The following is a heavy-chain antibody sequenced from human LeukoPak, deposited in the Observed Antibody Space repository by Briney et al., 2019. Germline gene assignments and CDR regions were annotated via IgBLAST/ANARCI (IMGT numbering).Heavy chain of an antibody. CDR3: ARDGDYDILIRKIIGPTYYMDV. V-gene: IGHV1-46*01. J-gene: IGHJ6*03. CDR2: INPSGGST. Sequence: GASVTVSCKTSGGSFSNYAITWVRQAPGQGLEWMGIINPSGGSTSYAQKFQGRVTMTRDMSTSTVYMELSSLRSEDTAVYYCARDGDYDILIRKIIGPTYYMDVWGKGTTVTVSS. CDR1: GGSFSNYA. D-gene: IGHD3-9*01.